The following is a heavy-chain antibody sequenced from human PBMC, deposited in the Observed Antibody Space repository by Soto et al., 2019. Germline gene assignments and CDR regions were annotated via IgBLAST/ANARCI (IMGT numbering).Heavy chain of an antibody. D-gene: IGHD3-3*01. CDR1: GGSISSYY. J-gene: IGHJ6*03. V-gene: IGHV4-59*01. CDR3: ARAGYYDFWSGYQAPHYYYYMDV. CDR2: IYYSGST. Sequence: PSETLSLTCTVSGGSISSYYWSWIRQPPGKGLEWVGYIYYSGSTNYNPSLKSRVTISVDTPKNQFSLKLSSVTAADTAVYYCARAGYYDFWSGYQAPHYYYYMDVWGKGTTVTVSS.